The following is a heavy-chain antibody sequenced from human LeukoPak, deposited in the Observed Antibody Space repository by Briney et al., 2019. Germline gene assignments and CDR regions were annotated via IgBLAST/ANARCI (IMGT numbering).Heavy chain of an antibody. CDR2: INPNSGGT. Sequence: ASVKVSCKASGYTFTGYYMHWVRQAPGQGLEWMGWINPNSGGTNYAQKFQGRVTMTRDMSTSTVYMELSSLRSEDTAVYYCARDSYDILTGSHDAFDIWGQGTMVTVSS. J-gene: IGHJ3*02. CDR3: ARDSYDILTGSHDAFDI. CDR1: GYTFTGYY. D-gene: IGHD3-9*01. V-gene: IGHV1-2*02.